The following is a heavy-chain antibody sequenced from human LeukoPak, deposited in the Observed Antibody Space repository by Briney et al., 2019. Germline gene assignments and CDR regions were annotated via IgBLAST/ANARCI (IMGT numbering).Heavy chain of an antibody. CDR3: ARVICGDYYPYYYYYMDV. CDR2: IYTSGST. V-gene: IGHV4-4*07. Sequence: SETLSLTCTVSGGSISSYYWSWIRQPAGKGLEWIGRIYTSGSTNYNPSLKSRVTMSVDTSKNQFSLKLSSVTAADTAVYYCARVICGDYYPYYYYYMDVWGKGTTVTVSS. D-gene: IGHD4-17*01. J-gene: IGHJ6*03. CDR1: GGSISSYY.